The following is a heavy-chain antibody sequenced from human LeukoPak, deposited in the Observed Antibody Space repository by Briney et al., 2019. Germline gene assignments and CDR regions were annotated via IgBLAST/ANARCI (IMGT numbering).Heavy chain of an antibody. J-gene: IGHJ4*02. CDR1: GGSISSYY. Sequence: SETLSLTCTVSGGSISSYYWSWIRQPPGKGLEWIGYIYYSGSTNYNPSLKSRVTISVDTSKNQFSLKLSSVTAADTAVYYCARGVYGDDRYYFDYWGQGTLVTVSS. CDR2: IYYSGST. V-gene: IGHV4-59*01. CDR3: ARGVYGDDRYYFDY. D-gene: IGHD4-17*01.